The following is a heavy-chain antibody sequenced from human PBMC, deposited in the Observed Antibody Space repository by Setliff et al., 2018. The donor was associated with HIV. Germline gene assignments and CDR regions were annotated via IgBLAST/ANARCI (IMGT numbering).Heavy chain of an antibody. CDR2: INPSSGST. CDR3: ARDPAPSSSASYFQH. J-gene: IGHJ1*01. D-gene: IGHD6-6*01. Sequence: ASVKVSCKASGYTFTSYYMHWVRQAPGQGLEWMGIINPSSGSTTYAQKFQGRVTMNRDTSTSTVYMELSGLRSEDTAVYYCARDPAPSSSASYFQHWGQGTPVT. V-gene: IGHV1-46*01. CDR1: GYTFTSYY.